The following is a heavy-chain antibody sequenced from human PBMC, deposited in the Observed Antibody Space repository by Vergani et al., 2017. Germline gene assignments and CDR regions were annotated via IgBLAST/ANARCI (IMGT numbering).Heavy chain of an antibody. CDR1: GFTFSSYG. V-gene: IGHV3-33*01. CDR2: IWYDGSNK. Sequence: QVQLVESGGGVVQPGRSLRLSCAASGFTFSSYGMHWVRQAPGKGLEWVAVIWYDGSNKYYADSVKGRFTISRDNSKNTLYLQMNSLRAEDTAVYYCARDHGSTSILDYWGQGTLVTVSS. J-gene: IGHJ4*02. D-gene: IGHD2-2*01. CDR3: ARDHGSTSILDY.